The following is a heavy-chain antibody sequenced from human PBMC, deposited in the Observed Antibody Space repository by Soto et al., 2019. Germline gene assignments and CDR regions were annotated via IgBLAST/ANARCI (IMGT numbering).Heavy chain of an antibody. CDR1: GYTFTGSY. D-gene: IGHD4-17*01. V-gene: IGHV1-2*04. Sequence: ASVKISCKASGYTFTGSYMHCVRQAPGQGLEWMGWINPNSGGTNYAQKFQGWDTMTRDTSISTAYMELSRLRSDDTAVYYCAREEEGGYGDYFMGAFDIWGQGTMVTVSS. CDR2: INPNSGGT. J-gene: IGHJ3*02. CDR3: AREEEGGYGDYFMGAFDI.